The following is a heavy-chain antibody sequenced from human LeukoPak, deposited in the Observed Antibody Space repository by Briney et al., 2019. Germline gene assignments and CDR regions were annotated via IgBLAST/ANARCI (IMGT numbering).Heavy chain of an antibody. D-gene: IGHD2-15*01. CDR2: INSDGSST. CDR3: AREGRYCSGGSCSYRGYYYYGMDV. Sequence: GGSLRLSCAASGFTFSSYWMNWVRQAPGKGLVWVSRINSDGSSTSYADSVKCRFTISRDNAKNTLYLQMNSLRAEDTAVYYCAREGRYCSGGSCSYRGYYYYGMDVWGKGTTVTVSS. CDR1: GFTFSSYW. V-gene: IGHV3-74*01. J-gene: IGHJ6*04.